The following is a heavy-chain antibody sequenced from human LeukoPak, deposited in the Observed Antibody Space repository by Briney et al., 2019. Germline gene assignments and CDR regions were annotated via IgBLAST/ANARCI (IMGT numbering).Heavy chain of an antibody. CDR1: GFTFSSYG. D-gene: IGHD3-16*01. J-gene: IGHJ4*02. CDR2: ISSSSSHI. Sequence: GGSLRLSCAASGFTFSSYGMHWVRQAPGKGLEWVSSISSSSSHIYYADSVKGRFTISRDNSKNSLYLQMNSLRAEDTTLYYCAKDMGGGYRAFDYWGQGTLVTVSS. CDR3: AKDMGGGYRAFDY. V-gene: IGHV3-21*04.